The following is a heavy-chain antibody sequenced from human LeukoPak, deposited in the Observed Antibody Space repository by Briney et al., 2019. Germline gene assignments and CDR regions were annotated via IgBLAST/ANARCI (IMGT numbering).Heavy chain of an antibody. D-gene: IGHD3-22*01. CDR2: ISSNGGST. J-gene: IGHJ4*02. CDR1: GFTFSTYA. V-gene: IGHV3-64*01. CDR3: ARGRYYDSSGYYHFDS. Sequence: GGSLRLSCAASGFTFSTYAMNWVRQAPGKGLEYVSAISSNGGSTYYANSVKGRFTISRDNSKNTLYLQMGSLRAEDMAVYYCARGRYYDSSGYYHFDSWGQGTLVTVSS.